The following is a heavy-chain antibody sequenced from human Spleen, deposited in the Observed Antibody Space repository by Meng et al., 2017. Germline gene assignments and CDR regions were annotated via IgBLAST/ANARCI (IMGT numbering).Heavy chain of an antibody. CDR3: ATTVVTATDNVFDS. CDR1: GYTFTTFH. V-gene: IGHV1-8*03. D-gene: IGHD4-23*01. J-gene: IGHJ4*03. CDR2: MDPNSGNT. Sequence: ASVKVSCKASGYTFTTFHVNWVRQATGQGLEWMGWMDPNSGNTGYAQKFQGRVTLTRNTSISTAYMELTTLISDDTAVYYCATTVVTATDNVFDSWGQGTRVTGSS.